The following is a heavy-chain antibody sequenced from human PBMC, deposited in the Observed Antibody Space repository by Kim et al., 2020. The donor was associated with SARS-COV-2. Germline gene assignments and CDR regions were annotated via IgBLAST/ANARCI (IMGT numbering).Heavy chain of an antibody. CDR1: GFTFSSYG. Sequence: GGSLRLSCAASGFTFSSYGMHWVRQAPGKGLEWVAVISYDGSNKYYADSVKGRFTISRDNSKNTLYLQMNSLRAEDTAVYYCAKDPKRRGGNSYGMDVWGQGTTVTVSS. D-gene: IGHD2-15*01. CDR3: AKDPKRRGGNSYGMDV. J-gene: IGHJ6*02. CDR2: ISYDGSNK. V-gene: IGHV3-30*18.